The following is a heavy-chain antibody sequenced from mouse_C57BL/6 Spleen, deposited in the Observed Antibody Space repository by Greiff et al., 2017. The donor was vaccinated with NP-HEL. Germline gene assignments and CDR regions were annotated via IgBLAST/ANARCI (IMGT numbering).Heavy chain of an antibody. CDR3: ARKLVATGYFDV. CDR1: GYTFTDYY. D-gene: IGHD1-1*01. J-gene: IGHJ1*03. CDR2: INPYNGGT. Sequence: VQLQQSGPVLVKPGASVKMSCKASGYTFTDYYMNWVKQSHGKSLEWIGVINPYNGGTSYNQKFKGKATLTVDKSSSTAYMELNSLTSEDSAVYYCARKLVATGYFDVWGTGTTVTVSS. V-gene: IGHV1-19*01.